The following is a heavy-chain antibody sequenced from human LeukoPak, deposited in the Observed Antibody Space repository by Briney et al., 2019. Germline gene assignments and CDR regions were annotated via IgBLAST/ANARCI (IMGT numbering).Heavy chain of an antibody. V-gene: IGHV3-23*01. Sequence: GGSLRLSCAASGFTFSSYAMSWVRQAPGKGLEWVSAISGSGGSTYYADSVKGRFTISRDNSKNTLYLQMNSLRAEDTAVYYCARQRITMVRGSKTGGYYFDYWGQGTLVTVSS. J-gene: IGHJ4*02. CDR1: GFTFSSYA. D-gene: IGHD3-10*01. CDR3: ARQRITMVRGSKTGGYYFDY. CDR2: ISGSGGST.